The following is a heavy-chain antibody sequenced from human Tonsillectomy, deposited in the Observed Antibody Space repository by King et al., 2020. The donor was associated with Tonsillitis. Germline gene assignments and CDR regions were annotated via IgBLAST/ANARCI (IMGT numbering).Heavy chain of an antibody. Sequence: VQLVESGGGVVQPGRSLRLSCAASGFTFSSYGMHWVRQAPGKGLEWVAVISYDGSNKYYADSVKGRFTISRDNSKNTLYLQMNSLRAEDTAVYYCAKLGYCSDGSCYDGDYWGQGTLVTVSS. CDR2: ISYDGSNK. V-gene: IGHV3-30*18. CDR1: GFTFSSYG. D-gene: IGHD2-15*01. J-gene: IGHJ4*02. CDR3: AKLGYCSDGSCYDGDY.